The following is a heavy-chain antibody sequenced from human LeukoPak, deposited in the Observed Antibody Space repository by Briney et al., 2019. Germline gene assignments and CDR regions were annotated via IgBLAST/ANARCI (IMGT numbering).Heavy chain of an antibody. D-gene: IGHD6-19*01. V-gene: IGHV4-34*01. CDR2: INHRGST. J-gene: IGHJ3*02. CDR1: GGSFSDYY. CDR3: ATYSTGFNI. Sequence: PSETLSLTCAVYGGSFSDYYWTWIRQPPGKGLEWIGEINHRGSTHYNPSLKSRVTISVDTSKKQFSLKLSSVTAADTAVYYCATYSTGFNIWGQGTVVTVSS.